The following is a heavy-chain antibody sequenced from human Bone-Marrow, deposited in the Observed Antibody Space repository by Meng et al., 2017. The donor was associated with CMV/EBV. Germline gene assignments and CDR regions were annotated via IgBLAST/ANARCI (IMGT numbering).Heavy chain of an antibody. V-gene: IGHV1-69*10. J-gene: IGHJ3*02. D-gene: IGHD6-6*01. CDR2: IIPILGIA. CDR3: ARERAIAARSTNDAFDI. CDR1: RYTFTKYF. Sequence: SVKVSCKASRYTFTKYFTQWVRQAPGQGLEWMGGIIPILGIANYAQKFQGRVTITADKSTSTAYMELSSLRSEDTAVYYCARERAIAARSTNDAFDIWGQGTMVTVSS.